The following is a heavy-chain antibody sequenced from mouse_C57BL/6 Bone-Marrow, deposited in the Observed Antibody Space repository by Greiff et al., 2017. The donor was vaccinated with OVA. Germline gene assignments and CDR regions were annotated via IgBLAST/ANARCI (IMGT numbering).Heavy chain of an antibody. CDR2: ISTGGGST. V-gene: IGHV5-12*01. Sequence: EVMLVESGGGLVQPGGSLKLSCAASGFTFSDYYMYWVRQTPEKRLEWVAYISTGGGSTYYPDTVKGRFTISRDNAKNTLYLQMSRLKSEDTAMYYCARPLKAWFAYWGQGTLVTVSA. CDR3: ARPLKAWFAY. D-gene: IGHD1-3*01. CDR1: GFTFSDYY. J-gene: IGHJ3*01.